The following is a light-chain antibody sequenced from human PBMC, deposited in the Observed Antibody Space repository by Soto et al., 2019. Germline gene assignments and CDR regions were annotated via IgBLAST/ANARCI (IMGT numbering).Light chain of an antibody. CDR2: EVT. J-gene: IGLJ3*02. CDR1: SSDVGGYNY. V-gene: IGLV2-8*01. Sequence: QSALTQPPSASGSPGQSVTISCTGTSSDVGGYNYVSWYQQHPGKAPKLMIHEVTKRPSGVPDRLSGAKSGNTASLTVSGLQAEDEADYYCSSYAGSNNVVFGGGTKLTVL. CDR3: SSYAGSNNVV.